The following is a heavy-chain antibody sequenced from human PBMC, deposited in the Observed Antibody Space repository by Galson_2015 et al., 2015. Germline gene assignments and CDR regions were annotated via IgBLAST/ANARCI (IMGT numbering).Heavy chain of an antibody. D-gene: IGHD1-26*01. CDR1: GFTFSSDW. CDR3: ARSYSGSAPLDY. CDR2: IYSGGST. V-gene: IGHV3-53*01. J-gene: IGHJ4*02. Sequence: SLRLSCAASGFTFSSDWMHWVRQAPGKGLEWVSIIYSGGSTYYADSVKGRFTISRDNSKNTLYLQMNSLRAEDTAVYYCARSYSGSAPLDYWGQGTLVTVSS.